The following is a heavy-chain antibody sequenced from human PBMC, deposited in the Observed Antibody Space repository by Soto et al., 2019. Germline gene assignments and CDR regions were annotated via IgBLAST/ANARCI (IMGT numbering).Heavy chain of an antibody. Sequence: GGSLRLSCEVSGLTFSNSWMNWVRQPPGKGLEWVANINPDGSGKYYVESLRGRCTISRDNAKKALYLQMNSLRAEDTAVDYCTSVRRVSLPDCWGQGALVTVSS. CDR2: INPDGSGK. J-gene: IGHJ4*02. V-gene: IGHV3-7*01. CDR3: TSVRRVSLPDC. CDR1: GLTFSNSW.